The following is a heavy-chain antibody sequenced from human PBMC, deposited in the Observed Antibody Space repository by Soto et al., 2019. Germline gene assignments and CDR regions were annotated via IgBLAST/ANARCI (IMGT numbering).Heavy chain of an antibody. CDR1: GFTFSGYW. Sequence: PGGSLRLSCAASGFTFSGYWMHWVRQAPGKGLVWVSRINSDGSTTTYADSVKGRFTISRDNAKNTVYLQMNSLRVEDTAVYYCARTRYSSSNNDFWGQGILVTVSS. J-gene: IGHJ4*02. CDR3: ARTRYSSSNNDF. D-gene: IGHD6-13*01. CDR2: INSDGSTT. V-gene: IGHV3-74*01.